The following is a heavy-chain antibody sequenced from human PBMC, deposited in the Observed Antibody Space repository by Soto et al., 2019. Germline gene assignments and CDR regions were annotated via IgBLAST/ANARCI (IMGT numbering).Heavy chain of an antibody. D-gene: IGHD2-21*01. CDR3: TIGSWSGEVFDI. Sequence: QVQLVQSGAEVKKPGSSVKVSCTDSGGTFSTYSMFWVRQAPGQGLEWMGRIIPMLGIRNYAQRFQDRVTITADKSTATAHMELSSLRSEDTALYYCTIGSWSGEVFDIWGQGTMVTVSS. V-gene: IGHV1-69*02. J-gene: IGHJ3*02. CDR2: IIPMLGIR. CDR1: GGTFSTYS.